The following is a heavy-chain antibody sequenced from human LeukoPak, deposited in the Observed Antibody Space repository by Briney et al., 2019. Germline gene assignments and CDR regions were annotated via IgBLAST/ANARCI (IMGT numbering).Heavy chain of an antibody. CDR1: GGTFSSYA. V-gene: IGHV1-69*05. Sequence: SVKVSCKASGGTFSSYAISWVRQAPAQGLEGMGGVIPIFGTANYAQKFQGRVTITTDESTSTAYMELRSLSSDDTAVYYCAGESGILIFGVVVFRALLVYGGQGNLVTVSS. CDR2: VIPIFGTA. CDR3: AGESGILIFGVVVFRALLVY. D-gene: IGHD3-3*01. J-gene: IGHJ4*02.